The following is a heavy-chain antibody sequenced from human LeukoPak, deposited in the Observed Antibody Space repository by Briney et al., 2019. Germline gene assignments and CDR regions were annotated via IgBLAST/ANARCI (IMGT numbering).Heavy chain of an antibody. J-gene: IGHJ4*02. D-gene: IGHD3-16*01. CDR2: ISGSGGSK. V-gene: IGHV3-23*01. CDR1: GFTFSSNA. Sequence: GGSLSFSGAASGFTFSSNAMSWVRQAPGKGLGWVSAISGSGGSKYYAASVKGRFTISRDISKNTLYLQMNSLEAEAPPEYYCAKVTIRPGLDDYWGQGTLVTVSS. CDR3: AKVTIRPGLDDY.